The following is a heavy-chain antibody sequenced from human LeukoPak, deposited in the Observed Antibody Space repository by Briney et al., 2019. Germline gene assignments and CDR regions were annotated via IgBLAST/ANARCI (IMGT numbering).Heavy chain of an antibody. Sequence: KGLEWXVYIYYSGSTNYNPSLKSRVTISVDTSKNQFSLKLSSVTAADTAVYYCARGRGAVAAHAFDIWGQGTMVTVSS. CDR3: ARGRGAVAAHAFDI. V-gene: IGHV4-59*12. J-gene: IGHJ3*02. CDR2: IYYSGST. D-gene: IGHD6-19*01.